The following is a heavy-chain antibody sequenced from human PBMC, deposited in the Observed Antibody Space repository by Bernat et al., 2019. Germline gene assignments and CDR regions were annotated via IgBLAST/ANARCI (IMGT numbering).Heavy chain of an antibody. Sequence: EVQLVESGGGLVKPGGSLRLSCVASGFTFSDAWMSWVRQTPGKGLEWVGRIKSKTSGGPVQYAAPVEGRFTISRDDSKNTLYLQMNSLKTEDTAVYYCTTYVSWLEPVYWGQGTLVTVSA. CDR2: IKSKTSGGPV. CDR1: GFTFSDAW. V-gene: IGHV3-15*01. CDR3: TTYVSWLEPVY. J-gene: IGHJ4*02. D-gene: IGHD6-19*01.